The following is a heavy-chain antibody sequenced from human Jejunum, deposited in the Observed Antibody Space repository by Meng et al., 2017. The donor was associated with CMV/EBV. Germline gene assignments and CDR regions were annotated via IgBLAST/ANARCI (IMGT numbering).Heavy chain of an antibody. CDR2: TYYSGST. D-gene: IGHD3-10*01. CDR1: GGSINYFY. CDR3: ARDTFDRRNGMDV. V-gene: IGHV4-59*01. J-gene: IGHJ6*02. Sequence: VSGGSINYFYWSWIRQPPGKGLEWIGYTYYSGSTHYNPSLKSRVTISIDTSKKHFSLRLSSVTAADTAVYYCARDTFDRRNGMDVWGQGTSVTVSS.